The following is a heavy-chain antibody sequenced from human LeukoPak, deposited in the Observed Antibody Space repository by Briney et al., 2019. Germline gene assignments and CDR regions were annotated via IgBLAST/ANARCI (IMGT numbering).Heavy chain of an antibody. CDR2: IKPKTDGGTT. CDR1: GFTFTNAW. J-gene: IGHJ4*02. CDR3: RWDTVTDFDY. Sequence: GGSLRLSCSASGFTFTNAWMSWVRQAPGKGLEWIGRIKPKTDGGTTDYAAPVKGRFTISRDDSKNTLYLQMNSLKTEDTAVYYCRWDTVTDFDYWGQGTLVTVSS. D-gene: IGHD4-11*01. V-gene: IGHV3-15*01.